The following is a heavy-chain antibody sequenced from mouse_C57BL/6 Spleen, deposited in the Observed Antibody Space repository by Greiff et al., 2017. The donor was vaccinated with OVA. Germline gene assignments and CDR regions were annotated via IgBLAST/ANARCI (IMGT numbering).Heavy chain of an antibody. CDR2: ISNGGGST. Sequence: EVMLVESGGGLVQPGGSLKLSCAASGFTFSDYYMYWVRQTPEKRLEWVAYISNGGGSTYYPDTVKGRFTISRDNAKNTLYLQMSRLKSEDTAMYYCARLRYSYAMDYWGQGTSVTVSS. D-gene: IGHD1-1*01. CDR3: ARLRYSYAMDY. V-gene: IGHV5-12*01. CDR1: GFTFSDYY. J-gene: IGHJ4*01.